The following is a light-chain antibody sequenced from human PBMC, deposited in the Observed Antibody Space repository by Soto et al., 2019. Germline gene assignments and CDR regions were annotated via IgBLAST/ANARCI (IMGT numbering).Light chain of an antibody. CDR2: ASS. V-gene: IGKV1-39*01. CDR3: QHSYSTPPT. J-gene: IGKJ1*01. Sequence: DIQMTQSPSSLSASVGDRVTITCRASQSISSYLNWYQQKPGKAPKLLIYASSSLQSGVPSRFRGPGSVTDFTLTICSLRPVDFATYYCQHSYSTPPTFGQGTKVEIK. CDR1: QSISSY.